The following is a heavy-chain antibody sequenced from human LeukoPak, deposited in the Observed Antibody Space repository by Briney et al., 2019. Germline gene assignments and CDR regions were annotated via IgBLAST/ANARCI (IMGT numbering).Heavy chain of an antibody. CDR2: ISGSGGST. CDR1: GFTFSSYA. Sequence: GGSLRLSCAASGFTFSSYAMSWVRQAPGKGLEWVAAISGSGGSTYYADSVKGRFTISRDNSKNTLYLQMNSLRAEDTAVYYCAKSYVWGSYRPPFDYWGQGTLVTVSS. CDR3: AKSYVWGSYRPPFDY. D-gene: IGHD3-16*02. J-gene: IGHJ4*02. V-gene: IGHV3-23*01.